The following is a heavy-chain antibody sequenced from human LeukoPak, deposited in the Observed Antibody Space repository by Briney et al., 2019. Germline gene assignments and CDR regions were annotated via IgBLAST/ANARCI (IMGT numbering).Heavy chain of an antibody. Sequence: PGGSLRLSCAASGFTFSSYAMSWVRQAPGKGLEWVSAISGSGGSTYYADSVKGRFTISRDNSKDTLYLQMNNLRAEDTAVYYCAKDPVALKDYFDYWGQGTLVTVSS. J-gene: IGHJ4*02. V-gene: IGHV3-23*01. D-gene: IGHD2-21*01. CDR2: ISGSGGST. CDR3: AKDPVALKDYFDY. CDR1: GFTFSSYA.